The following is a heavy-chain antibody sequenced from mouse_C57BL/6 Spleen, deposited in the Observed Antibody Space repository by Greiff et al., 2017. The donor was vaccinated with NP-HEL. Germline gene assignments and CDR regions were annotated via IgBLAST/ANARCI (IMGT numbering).Heavy chain of an antibody. J-gene: IGHJ1*03. V-gene: IGHV5-4*01. CDR3: AREYYGSRYWYFDV. CDR2: ISDGGSYT. D-gene: IGHD1-1*01. Sequence: DVKLQESGGGLVKPGGSLKLSCAASGFTFSSYAMSWVRQTPEKRLEWVATISDGGSYTYYPDNVKGRFTISRDNAKNNLYLQMSHLKSEDTAMYYCAREYYGSRYWYFDVWGTGTTVTVSS. CDR1: GFTFSSYA.